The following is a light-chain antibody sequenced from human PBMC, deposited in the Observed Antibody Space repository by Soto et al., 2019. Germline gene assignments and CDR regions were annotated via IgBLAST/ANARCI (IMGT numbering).Light chain of an antibody. J-gene: IGKJ4*01. V-gene: IGKV3-15*01. CDR3: QQYNNWPPLT. CDR2: GAS. CDR1: QSVNSN. Sequence: EIVMTQSPATLSVSPGERATLSCRASQSVNSNLAWYQQKSGQAPRLLIYGASTRATGIPARFSGSGSGTEFTLTISSLQSEDFAVYSCQQYNNWPPLTFGGGTKVDIK.